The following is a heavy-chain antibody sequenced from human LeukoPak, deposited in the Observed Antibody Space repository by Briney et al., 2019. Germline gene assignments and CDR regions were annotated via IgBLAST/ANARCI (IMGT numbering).Heavy chain of an antibody. D-gene: IGHD3-10*01. Sequence: ASVKVSCKASGYTFTSYGVTWVRQAPGQGLEWMGWISAYNGNTNYAQKLQGRVTMTTDTSTSTAYMELRSLRSDDTALYYCSRVWGSSGSHYPIKYYMDVWGKGTTVTISS. CDR2: ISAYNGNT. V-gene: IGHV1-18*01. CDR1: GYTFTSYG. CDR3: SRVWGSSGSHYPIKYYMDV. J-gene: IGHJ6*03.